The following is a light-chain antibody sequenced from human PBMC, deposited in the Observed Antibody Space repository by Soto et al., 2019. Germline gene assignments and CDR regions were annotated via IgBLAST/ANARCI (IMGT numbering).Light chain of an antibody. V-gene: IGLV2-14*01. CDR3: RSYANSDTVI. CDR2: DVS. Sequence: QSVLTQPASVSGSPGQSMTISFTGTSSGVGSYNFVSCYRQHPVKARILIIFDVSSRPSGISNRYSGSKSGNTASLTISGVQAEDEGDYYCRSYANSDTVIFGGGTKVTVL. J-gene: IGLJ2*01. CDR1: SSGVGSYNF.